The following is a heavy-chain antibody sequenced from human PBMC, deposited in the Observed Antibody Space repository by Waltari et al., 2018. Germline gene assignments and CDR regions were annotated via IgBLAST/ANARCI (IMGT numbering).Heavy chain of an antibody. CDR3: ARRETGYIVATRGGFDY. CDR1: GYSFTSYW. Sequence: EVQLVRSGAEVKKPGASLKISCKGSGYSFTSYWIGWVRQIPGKGLEWIGIIYPGDSDTRYSPSFQGQVTISADKSISTAYLQWSSLKASDTAMYYCARRETGYIVATRGGFDYWGQGTLVTVSS. CDR2: IYPGDSDT. V-gene: IGHV5-51*01. J-gene: IGHJ4*02. D-gene: IGHD5-12*01.